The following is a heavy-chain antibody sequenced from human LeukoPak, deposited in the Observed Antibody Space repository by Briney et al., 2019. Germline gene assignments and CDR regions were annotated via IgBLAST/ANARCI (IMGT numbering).Heavy chain of an antibody. CDR3: ARDDRYSNYEMYYMDV. J-gene: IGHJ6*03. Sequence: PGGSLRLSCAASGFTLSSYWMSWVRQAPGKGLEWVSSISSSYIYYADSVKGRFTISRDNAKNSLYLQMNSLRAEDTAVYYCARDDRYSNYEMYYMDVWGKGTTVTVSS. CDR1: GFTLSSYW. CDR2: ISSSYI. D-gene: IGHD4-11*01. V-gene: IGHV3-21*01.